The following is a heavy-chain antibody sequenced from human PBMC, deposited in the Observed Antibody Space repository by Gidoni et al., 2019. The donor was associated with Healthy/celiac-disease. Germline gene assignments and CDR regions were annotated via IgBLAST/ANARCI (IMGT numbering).Heavy chain of an antibody. Sequence: QVQLQQLGPGLVKPSQTLPLTCAISGDSVSSNSAAWNWSSQSPSRGLEWLGRTYYRSKWYNDYAVSVKSRITINPDTSKNQFSLQLNSVTPEDTAVYYCARGGVWFGELLWYFDYWGQGTLVTVSS. D-gene: IGHD3-10*01. CDR2: TYYRSKWYN. CDR1: GDSVSSNSAA. J-gene: IGHJ4*02. CDR3: ARGGVWFGELLWYFDY. V-gene: IGHV6-1*01.